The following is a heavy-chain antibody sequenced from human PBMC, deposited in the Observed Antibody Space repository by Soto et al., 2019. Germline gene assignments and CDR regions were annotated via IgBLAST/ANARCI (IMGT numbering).Heavy chain of an antibody. J-gene: IGHJ5*02. V-gene: IGHV4-30-2*01. CDR3: ARSVHP. CDR1: GGSISSGGYS. D-gene: IGHD6-6*01. CDR2: IYHSGST. Sequence: SETLSLTCAVSGGSISSGGYSCNWIRQPPGKGLEWIGYIYHSGSTYYNPSLKSRVTISVDRSKNQFSLKLSSVTAADTAVYYGARSVHPSGQGTLVT.